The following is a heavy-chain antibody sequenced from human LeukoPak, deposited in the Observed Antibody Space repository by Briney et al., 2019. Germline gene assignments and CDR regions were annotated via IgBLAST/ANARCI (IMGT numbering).Heavy chain of an antibody. CDR1: GGSISSSSYY. CDR2: GYYSGST. V-gene: IGHV4-39*01. Sequence: PSETLSLTCTVSGGSISSSSYYWGWIRQPPGKGLEWIGSGYYSGSTYYNPSLKSRVTISVDTSKNQFSLEMSSVTAADTAVYYCARGVTRGYTYGGPLGHWGQGTLVTVSS. D-gene: IGHD5-18*01. CDR3: ARGVTRGYTYGGPLGH. J-gene: IGHJ4*02.